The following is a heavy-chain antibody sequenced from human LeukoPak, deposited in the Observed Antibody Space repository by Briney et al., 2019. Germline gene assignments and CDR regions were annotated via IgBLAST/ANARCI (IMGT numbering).Heavy chain of an antibody. CDR1: GGSISSYY. D-gene: IGHD5-12*01. Sequence: SETLSLTCTVSGGSISSYYWSWIRQPAGKGLEWLGRIYTSGSTNYNPSLKSRVTMSVDTSKNQFSLKLSSVTAADTAVYYCARGYVATMKRQTTNWFDPWGQGTLVTVSS. V-gene: IGHV4-4*07. CDR3: ARGYVATMKRQTTNWFDP. CDR2: IYTSGST. J-gene: IGHJ5*02.